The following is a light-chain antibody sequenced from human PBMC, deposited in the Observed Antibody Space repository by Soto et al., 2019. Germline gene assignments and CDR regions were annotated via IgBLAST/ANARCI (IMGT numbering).Light chain of an antibody. Sequence: EIVLTQSPGTLSLSPGERATLSCRASQSVSSSYLAWYQQKPGQAPRLLIYGASRRATGIPDRFSGSGFGTDFILTISRLEPEDFAVYYCQQYGTSPRTFGQGTKVEMK. CDR1: QSVSSSY. CDR2: GAS. J-gene: IGKJ1*01. V-gene: IGKV3-20*01. CDR3: QQYGTSPRT.